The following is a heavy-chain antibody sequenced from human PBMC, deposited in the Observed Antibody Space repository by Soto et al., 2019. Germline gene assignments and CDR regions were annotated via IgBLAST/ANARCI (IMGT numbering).Heavy chain of an antibody. D-gene: IGHD3-22*01. CDR2: INAGNGNT. CDR3: ARDYAFQYYYDSSGYLNY. J-gene: IGHJ4*02. Sequence: GASVKVSCKASGYTFTSYAMHWVRQAPGQRLEWMGWINAGNGNTKYSQKFQGRVTITRDTSASTAYMELSSLRSEDTAVYYCARDYAFQYYYDSSGYLNYWGQGTLVTVSS. CDR1: GYTFTSYA. V-gene: IGHV1-3*01.